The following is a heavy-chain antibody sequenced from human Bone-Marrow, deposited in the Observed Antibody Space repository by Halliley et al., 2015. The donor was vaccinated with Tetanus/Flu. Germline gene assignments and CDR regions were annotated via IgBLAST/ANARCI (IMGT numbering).Heavy chain of an antibody. V-gene: IGHV4-59*02. CDR3: ARNLQGSGYYYREDAFDI. Sequence: TLSLTCTVSGGSVSSDYWSWIRQSPGRGLEWIGDIFYSGITNYNPSLKSRVTMSVDTSDNVFTLNLTSVTAADTAGYYCARNLQGSGYYYREDAFDIWGQGTVVTVSS. CDR1: GGSVSSDY. CDR2: IFYSGIT. J-gene: IGHJ3*02. D-gene: IGHD3-22*01.